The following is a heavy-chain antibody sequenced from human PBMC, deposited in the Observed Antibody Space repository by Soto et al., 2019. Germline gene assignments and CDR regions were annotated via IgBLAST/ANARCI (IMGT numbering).Heavy chain of an antibody. Sequence: QVQLQESGPGLVKPSQTLSLTCTVSGGSISSGGYYWSWIRQHPGKGLEWIGYIYYSGSTYYNPSIKSRFTISVDTSKNLFSPKLSTVTAADTAVYYCARVRGRDAFDIWGQGTMVTVSS. CDR3: ARVRGRDAFDI. CDR2: IYYSGST. V-gene: IGHV4-31*03. J-gene: IGHJ3*02. CDR1: GGSISSGGYY. D-gene: IGHD3-10*01.